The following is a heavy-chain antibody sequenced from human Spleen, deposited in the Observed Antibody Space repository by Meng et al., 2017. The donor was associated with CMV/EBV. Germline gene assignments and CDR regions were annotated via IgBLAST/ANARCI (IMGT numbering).Heavy chain of an antibody. V-gene: IGHV4/OR15-8*02. CDR3: ARVGTYSGTYPTGYFDS. Sequence: GFTFSNYGMSWVRQAPGKGLEWIGEIYISEKTNYNPSLTSRLTISIERSKNQFSLKLSSVTAADTAVYYCARVGTYSGTYPTGYFDSWGQGTLVTVSS. CDR2: IYISEKT. D-gene: IGHD1-26*01. J-gene: IGHJ4*02. CDR1: GFTFSNYG.